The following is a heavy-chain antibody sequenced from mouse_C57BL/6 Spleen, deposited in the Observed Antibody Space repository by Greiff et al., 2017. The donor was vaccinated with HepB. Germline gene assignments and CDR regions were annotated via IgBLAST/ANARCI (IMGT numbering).Heavy chain of an antibody. CDR3: ARRDGKGGAMDY. J-gene: IGHJ4*01. CDR1: GYAFSSYW. CDR2: IYPGDGDT. Sequence: VQLQQSGAELVKPGASVKISCKASGYAFSSYWMNWVKQRPGKGLEWIGQIYPGDGDTNYNGKFKGKATLTAEKSSNTAYMQLSSLTSEDSAVYFCARRDGKGGAMDYWGQGTSVTVSS. V-gene: IGHV1-80*01. D-gene: IGHD2-1*01.